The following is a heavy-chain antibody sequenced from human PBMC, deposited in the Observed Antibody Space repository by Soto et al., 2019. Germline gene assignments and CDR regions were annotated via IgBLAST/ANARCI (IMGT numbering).Heavy chain of an antibody. CDR3: ARDKITGLFDY. V-gene: IGHV4-34*01. D-gene: IGHD2-8*02. CDR2: INHSGST. Sequence: QVQLQQWGAGLLKPSETLSLTCAVYGGSFSGYYWTWIRQPPGTGLEWIGEINHSGSTNYHPSLTSRVTISVDTAKNQFSLKLTSVTAADTAVSYCARDKITGLFDYWGQGTLVTVSS. J-gene: IGHJ4*02. CDR1: GGSFSGYY.